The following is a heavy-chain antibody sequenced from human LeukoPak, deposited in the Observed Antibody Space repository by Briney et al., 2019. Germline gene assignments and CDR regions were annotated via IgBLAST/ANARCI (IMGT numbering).Heavy chain of an antibody. CDR1: GGSISSSSYY. D-gene: IGHD5-24*01. CDR3: ARNRDGYNSFDY. J-gene: IGHJ4*02. CDR2: IYYSGST. V-gene: IGHV4-39*07. Sequence: SETLSLTCTVSGGSISSSSYYWGWIRQPPGKGLEWIGSIYYSGSTYYNPSLRSRVTISVDTSKNHFSLKLSSVTAADTAVYYCARNRDGYNSFDYWGQGTLVTVSS.